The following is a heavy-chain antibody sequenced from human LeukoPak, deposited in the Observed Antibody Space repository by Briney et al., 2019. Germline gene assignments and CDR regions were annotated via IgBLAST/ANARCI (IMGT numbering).Heavy chain of an antibody. CDR2: SLPIFGTA. V-gene: IGHV1-69*13. CDR3: ARDPGPGITGYYYGMDV. D-gene: IGHD3-3*01. J-gene: IGHJ6*02. Sequence: APVKVSCKASGGPFTSSAINWVRQSPGQGLEWMGGSLPIFGTANYAQKLHGRVTITADESTSTAYMEMSSLRSEDTAVYYCARDPGPGITGYYYGMDVWGQGTTVTVSS. CDR1: GGPFTSSA.